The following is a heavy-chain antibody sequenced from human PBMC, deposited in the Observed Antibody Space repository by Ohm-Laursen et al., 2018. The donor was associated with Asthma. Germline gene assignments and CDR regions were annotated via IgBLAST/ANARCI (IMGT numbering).Heavy chain of an antibody. CDR2: INPSGGST. D-gene: IGHD2-21*01. CDR1: GYTFTGYY. CDR3: ATFGLAYCGGDCSPWFDP. Sequence: GASVKVSCKASGYTFTGYYMHWVRQAPGQGLEWMGIINPSGGSTSYAQKFQGRVTMTRDTSTSTVYMELSSLRSEDTAVYYCATFGLAYCGGDCSPWFDPWGQGTLVTVSS. V-gene: IGHV1-46*01. J-gene: IGHJ5*02.